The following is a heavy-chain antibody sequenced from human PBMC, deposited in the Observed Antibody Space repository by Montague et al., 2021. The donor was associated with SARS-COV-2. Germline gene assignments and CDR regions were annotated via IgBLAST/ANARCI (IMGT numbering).Heavy chain of an antibody. Sequence: SETLSLTCAVYGGSFSGYYWTWIRQSPGKGLEWIAEINHSGTTNXNFNPSLRSRVTISVDTSKSQFSLNLSSVTAADTGVYYCARWDPQTLTLIGLRGKSASDYWGQGTLVTVPS. CDR2: INHSGTT. J-gene: IGHJ4*02. CDR3: ARWDPQTLTLIGLRGKSASDY. D-gene: IGHD4-23*01. V-gene: IGHV4-34*01. CDR1: GGSFSGYY.